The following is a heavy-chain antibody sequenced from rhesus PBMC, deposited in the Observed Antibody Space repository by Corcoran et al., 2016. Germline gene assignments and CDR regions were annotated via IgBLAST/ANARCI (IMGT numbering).Heavy chain of an antibody. CDR3: ARSRSGYSYRNSLDV. V-gene: IGHV2S1*01. J-gene: IGHJ5-2*02. CDR1: GFSLSTRGMG. Sequence: QVTLTESGPALVKPTQTLTLTCTFSGFSLSTRGMGVGWIRQPPGTALEWLASIYWDDDKYYSTSLKSRLTISKDTSKNQVVLTMTNMDPVDTATYYCARSRSGYSYRNSLDVWGRGVLVTVSS. CDR2: IYWDDDK. D-gene: IGHD5-24*01.